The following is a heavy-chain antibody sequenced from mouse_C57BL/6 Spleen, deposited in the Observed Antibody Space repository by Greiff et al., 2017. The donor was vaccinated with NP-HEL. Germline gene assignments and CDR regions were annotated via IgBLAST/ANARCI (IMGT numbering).Heavy chain of an antibody. CDR3: ARGGLRRADWYFDV. V-gene: IGHV1-55*01. D-gene: IGHD2-4*01. Sequence: VQLQQSGAELVKPGASVKMSCKASGYTFTSYWITWVKQRPGQGLEWIGDIYPGSGSTNYNEKFKSKATLTVDTSSSTAYMQLSSLTSEDSAVYYCARGGLRRADWYFDVWGTGTTVTVSS. CDR2: IYPGSGST. CDR1: GYTFTSYW. J-gene: IGHJ1*03.